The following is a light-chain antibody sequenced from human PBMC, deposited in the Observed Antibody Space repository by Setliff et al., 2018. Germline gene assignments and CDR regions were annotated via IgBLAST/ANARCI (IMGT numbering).Light chain of an antibody. CDR2: DVS. J-gene: IGLJ1*01. CDR1: SSDVGGYNY. CDR3: CSYAGSYTSLYV. Sequence: EYGSPGQSVTISCTGTSSDVGGYNYVSWYQQHPGKAPKLMIYDVSKRPPGVPDRFSGSKSGNTASLTISGLQAEDEADYYCCSYAGSYTSLYVFGTGTKVTVL. V-gene: IGLV2-11*01.